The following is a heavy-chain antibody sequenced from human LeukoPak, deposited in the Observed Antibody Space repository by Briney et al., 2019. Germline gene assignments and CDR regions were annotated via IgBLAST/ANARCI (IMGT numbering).Heavy chain of an antibody. CDR3: ARGDYYDSSVIDDAFDI. D-gene: IGHD3-22*01. J-gene: IGHJ3*02. CDR1: GGTFCSYA. V-gene: IGHV1-69*13. Sequence: SVKVSCKASGGTFCSYAISWVRQAPGQGLEWMGGIIPIFGTANYAQKFQGRVTITADESTSTAYMELSSLRSEDTAVYYCARGDYYDSSVIDDAFDIWGQGTMVTVSS. CDR2: IIPIFGTA.